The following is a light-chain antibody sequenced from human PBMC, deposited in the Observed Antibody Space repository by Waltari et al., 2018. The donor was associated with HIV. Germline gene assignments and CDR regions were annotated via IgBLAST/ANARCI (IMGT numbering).Light chain of an antibody. V-gene: IGLV2-14*01. Sequence: QSALTQPASVSGSPGQSITIPCTGTSSDIGTLNYVSWYQQHPGKAPKLMIYYVSNRPSGVSNRFSGPKSGNTASLTISGLQAEDEADYYCSSYTSSSTPVVFGGGTKLTVL. J-gene: IGLJ2*01. CDR3: SSYTSSSTPVV. CDR2: YVS. CDR1: SSDIGTLNY.